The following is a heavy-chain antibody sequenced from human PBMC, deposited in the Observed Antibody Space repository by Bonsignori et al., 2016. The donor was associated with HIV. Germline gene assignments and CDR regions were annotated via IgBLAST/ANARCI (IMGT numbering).Heavy chain of an antibody. CDR2: IIPILGIA. CDR3: AGGSYEYFQH. V-gene: IGHV1-69*10. D-gene: IGHD1-26*01. CDR1: GGTFSSYA. Sequence: LVKVSCKASGGTFSSYAISWVRQAPGQGLEWMGGIIPILGIANYAQKFQGRVTITADESTSTAYMELSSLRSEDTAVYYCAGGSYEYFQHWGQGTLVTVSS. J-gene: IGHJ1*01.